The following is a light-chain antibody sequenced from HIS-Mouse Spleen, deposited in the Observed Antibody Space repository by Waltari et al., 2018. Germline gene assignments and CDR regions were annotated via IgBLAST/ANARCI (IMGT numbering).Light chain of an antibody. CDR1: SSDVGGYNY. J-gene: IGLJ2*01. V-gene: IGLV2-11*01. CDR3: CSYAGSYPVV. Sequence: QSALTQPRSVSGSPGQSVTISCTGTSSDVGGYNYVSWYQQHPGKAPKLMIYDVSKRPSGVPDRVSGSKSGHPASRTISGLQAEDEADYYCCSYAGSYPVVFGGGTKLTVL. CDR2: DVS.